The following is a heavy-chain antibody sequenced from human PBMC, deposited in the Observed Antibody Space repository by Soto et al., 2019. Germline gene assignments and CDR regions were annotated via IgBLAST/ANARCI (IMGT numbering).Heavy chain of an antibody. CDR3: ASGIVAAGDTWNPNSYCGMDV. CDR1: GGTFSSYT. Sequence: QVQLVQSGAEVKKPGSSVKVSCKASGGTFSSYTISWVRQAPGQGLEWMGRIIPILGIANYAQKFQGRVTITADTSSSTAYMELSSLRSEDTAVYYCASGIVAAGDTWNPNSYCGMDVWGQGTTVTVSS. CDR2: IIPILGIA. D-gene: IGHD6-13*01. J-gene: IGHJ6*02. V-gene: IGHV1-69*02.